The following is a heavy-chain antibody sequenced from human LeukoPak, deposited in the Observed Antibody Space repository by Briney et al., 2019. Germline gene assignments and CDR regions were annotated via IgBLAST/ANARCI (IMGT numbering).Heavy chain of an antibody. CDR1: GFTFSSYA. J-gene: IGHJ4*02. CDR3: TTHLTATSC. Sequence: GGSLRLSCAASGFTFSSYAMHWVRQAPGKGLEWVAVISYDGSNKYYADSVKGRFTISRDNSKNTLYLQMNSLKTEDTAVYYCTTHLTATSCWGQGTLVTVSS. D-gene: IGHD5-12*01. V-gene: IGHV3-30*04. CDR2: ISYDGSNK.